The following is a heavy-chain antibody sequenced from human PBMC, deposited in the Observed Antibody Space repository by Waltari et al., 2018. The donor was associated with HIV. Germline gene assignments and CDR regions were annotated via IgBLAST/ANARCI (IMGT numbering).Heavy chain of an antibody. CDR3: ARLRYYDSSGYPPGAPRLDY. D-gene: IGHD3-22*01. Sequence: QVQLQQWGAGLLKPSETLSLTCAVYGGSFSGYYWSWIRQPPGKGLEWIGENKHSGSTHYNPPLKSRVTISVDTSKNQFSLKLSSVTAADTAVYYCARLRYYDSSGYPPGAPRLDYWGQGTLVTVSS. CDR2: NKHSGST. J-gene: IGHJ4*02. CDR1: GGSFSGYY. V-gene: IGHV4-34*01.